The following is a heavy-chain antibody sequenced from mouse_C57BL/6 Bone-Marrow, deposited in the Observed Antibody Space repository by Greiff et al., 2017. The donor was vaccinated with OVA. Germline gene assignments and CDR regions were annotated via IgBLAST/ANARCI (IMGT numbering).Heavy chain of an antibody. CDR3: TTWLRLYYFDY. D-gene: IGHD2-2*01. CDR2: IDPENGDT. J-gene: IGHJ2*01. CDR1: GFNIKDDY. Sequence: VQLKQSGAELVRPGASVKLSCTASGFNIKDDYMHWVKQRPEKGLEWIGWIDPENGDTEYAPKFQGKATITADTSSNTAYRQLSSLTSEDTAVYDYTTWLRLYYFDYWGQGTTLTVSS. V-gene: IGHV14-4*01.